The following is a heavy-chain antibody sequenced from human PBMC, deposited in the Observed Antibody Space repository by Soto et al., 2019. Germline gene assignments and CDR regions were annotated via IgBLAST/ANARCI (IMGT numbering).Heavy chain of an antibody. CDR2: ITGSGGST. V-gene: IGHV3-23*01. CDR1: GFTFSSYA. Sequence: PGGSLRRSCAASGFTFSSYAMSWVRQAPGKWLEGVSAITGSGGSTYYADAGECRITISRDNSNNTLYLQMNSLRAEDKAAYYCAKDWNHYYYYGMDVWGQGTTVTVYS. CDR3: AKDWNHYYYYGMDV. D-gene: IGHD1-1*01. J-gene: IGHJ6*02.